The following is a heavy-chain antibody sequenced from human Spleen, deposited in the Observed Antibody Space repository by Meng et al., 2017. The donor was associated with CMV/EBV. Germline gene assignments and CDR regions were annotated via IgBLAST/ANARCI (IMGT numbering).Heavy chain of an antibody. CDR3: ARDRLGGPDIVVVPAAILGYYFDY. CDR2: IYYSGST. Sequence: GSLRLSCTVSGGSISSSSYYWGWIRQPPGKGLEWIGSIYYSGSTYYNPSLKSRVTISVDTSKNQFSLKLSSVTAADTAVYYCARDRLGGPDIVVVPAAILGYYFDYWGQGTLVTVSS. V-gene: IGHV4-39*07. CDR1: GGSISSSSYY. J-gene: IGHJ4*02. D-gene: IGHD2-2*01.